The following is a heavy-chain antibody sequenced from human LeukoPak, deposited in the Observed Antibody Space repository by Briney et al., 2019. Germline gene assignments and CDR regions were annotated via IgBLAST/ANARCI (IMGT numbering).Heavy chain of an antibody. J-gene: IGHJ5*02. CDR3: AKDPYLVVPAALNWFDP. CDR1: GFTFSSYA. V-gene: IGHV3-23*01. D-gene: IGHD2-2*01. CDR2: ISGSGGST. Sequence: PGGSLRLSCAASGFTFSSYAMSWVRQAPGKGLEWVSAISGSGGSTYYADPVKGRFTISRDNSKNTLYLQMNSLRAEDTAVYYCAKDPYLVVPAALNWFDPWGQGTLVTVSS.